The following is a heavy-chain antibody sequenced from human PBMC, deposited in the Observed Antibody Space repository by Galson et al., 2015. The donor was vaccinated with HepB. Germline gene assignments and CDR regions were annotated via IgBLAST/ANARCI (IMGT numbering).Heavy chain of an antibody. Sequence: SLRLSCAASGFSISGYSMNWVRQAPGKGLEWLSYISGHRNTIYYADAVKGRFTISRDNAKNSLFLQMYGLRVEDTAVYYCAREGVMGWLQKSLGNLDPWGQGTLVTVSS. V-gene: IGHV3-48*04. J-gene: IGHJ5*02. D-gene: IGHD5-24*01. CDR1: GFSISGYS. CDR2: ISGHRNTI. CDR3: AREGVMGWLQKSLGNLDP.